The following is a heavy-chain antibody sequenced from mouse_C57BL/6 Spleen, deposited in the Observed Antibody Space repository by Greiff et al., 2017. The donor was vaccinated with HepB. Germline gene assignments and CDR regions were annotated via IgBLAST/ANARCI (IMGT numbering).Heavy chain of an antibody. CDR2: IYPGSGST. D-gene: IGHD1-1*01. V-gene: IGHV1-55*01. CDR1: GYTFTSYW. Sequence: QVHVKQPGAELVKPGASVKMSCKASGYTFTSYWITWVKQRPGQGLEWIGDIYPGSGSTNYNEKFESKATLTVDTSSSTAYMQLSSLTSEDSAVYYCARGAYYGSSYDLDYWGQGTTLTVSS. J-gene: IGHJ2*01. CDR3: ARGAYYGSSYDLDY.